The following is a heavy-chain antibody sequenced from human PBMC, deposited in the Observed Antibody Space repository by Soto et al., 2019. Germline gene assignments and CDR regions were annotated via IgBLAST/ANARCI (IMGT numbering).Heavy chain of an antibody. CDR2: ISAGGGTT. Sequence: PGGSLRLSCAASGFIFSSYAMSWVRQAPGKGLEWVSIISAGGGTTHYADSVKGRFTISRDIFKNTVSLQMNSLRAEDTAVYYCAKSLPSSWYAYWGQGTLVTVSS. V-gene: IGHV3-23*01. CDR3: AKSLPSSWYAY. D-gene: IGHD6-13*01. CDR1: GFIFSSYA. J-gene: IGHJ4*02.